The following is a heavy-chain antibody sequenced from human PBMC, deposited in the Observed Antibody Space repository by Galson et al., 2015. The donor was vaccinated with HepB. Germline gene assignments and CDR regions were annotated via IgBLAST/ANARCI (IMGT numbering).Heavy chain of an antibody. CDR3: ALNLNH. J-gene: IGHJ4*02. CDR1: GYTLTNYA. CDR2: ISAGNCST. V-gene: IGHV1-3*01. Sequence: SVKVSCKASGYTLTNYAMHWVRQAPGQGLKWMGWISAGNCSTKYSQEFQDRVTITWDTSASTAYMELSSLRSEDTAVYYCALNLNHWGQGTLVTVSS.